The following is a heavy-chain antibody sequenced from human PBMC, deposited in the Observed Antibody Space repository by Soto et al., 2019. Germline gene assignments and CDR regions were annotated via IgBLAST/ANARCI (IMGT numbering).Heavy chain of an antibody. CDR2: IWYDGSNK. D-gene: IGHD6-13*01. Sequence: QVQLVESGGGVVQPGRSLRLSCAASGFTFSSYGMHWVRQAPGKGLEWVAVIWYDGSNKYYADSVKGRFTISRDNSKNKLYLQMNSLRAEDTAVYYCARGGSSSWYLPFDYWGQGTLVTVSS. CDR1: GFTFSSYG. CDR3: ARGGSSSWYLPFDY. J-gene: IGHJ4*02. V-gene: IGHV3-33*01.